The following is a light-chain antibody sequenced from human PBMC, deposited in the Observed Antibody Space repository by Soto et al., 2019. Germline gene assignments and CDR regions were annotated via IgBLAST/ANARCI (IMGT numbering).Light chain of an antibody. CDR1: QSISSY. V-gene: IGKV1-39*01. J-gene: IGKJ1*01. CDR2: AAS. Sequence: DIQMTQSPSSLSASVGDRVTITCRASQSISSYLNWYQQKQGKAPKLLIYAASSLQSGVPSRFSGSGSATDFILTISSLQPEDFATYYCQQSYKTPRTFGQGTKVEIK. CDR3: QQSYKTPRT.